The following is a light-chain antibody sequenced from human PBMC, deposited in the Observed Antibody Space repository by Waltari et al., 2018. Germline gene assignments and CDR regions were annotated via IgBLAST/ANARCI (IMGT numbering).Light chain of an antibody. CDR2: STN. J-gene: IGLJ3*02. V-gene: IGLV8-61*01. CDR3: ALYLGSGFSWV. Sequence: QTVVTQEPSFSVSPGGTVTLTCGLISGSVSTSYFVSWYQQTPGQAPRALIYSTNTRSSGVPERFSGSILGNKAALTITGAQADDESDYYCALYLGSGFSWVFGGGTKLTVL. CDR1: SGSVSTSYF.